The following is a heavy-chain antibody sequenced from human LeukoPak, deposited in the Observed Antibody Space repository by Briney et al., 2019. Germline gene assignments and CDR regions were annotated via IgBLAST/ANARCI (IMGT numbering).Heavy chain of an antibody. D-gene: IGHD3-22*01. CDR2: IRGSGGAT. CDR3: AKDGYNYDSSGHFDY. J-gene: IGHJ4*02. V-gene: IGHV3-23*01. Sequence: QPGGSLRLSWAAPGFTFSLFAMHWVGQAPGKGREGFSAIRGSGGATYHADADSVKGRFTISRDNSKNALYLEINNLRAEDTAVYYCAKDGYNYDSSGHFDYWGQGTLVTVSS. CDR1: GFTFSLFA.